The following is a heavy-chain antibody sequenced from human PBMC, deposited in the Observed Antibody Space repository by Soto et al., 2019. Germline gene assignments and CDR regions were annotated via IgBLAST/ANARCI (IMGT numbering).Heavy chain of an antibody. Sequence: PGGSLRLSCTASGFTFGDYAMSWFRQAPGKGLEWVGFIRSKAYGGTTEYAASVKGRFTISRDDSKSIAYLQMNSLKTEDTAVYYCTTESLGYCSSTSCFDPRINWFDPWGQGTLVTVSS. CDR2: IRSKAYGGTT. D-gene: IGHD2-2*01. CDR3: TTESLGYCSSTSCFDPRINWFDP. CDR1: GFTFGDYA. J-gene: IGHJ5*02. V-gene: IGHV3-49*03.